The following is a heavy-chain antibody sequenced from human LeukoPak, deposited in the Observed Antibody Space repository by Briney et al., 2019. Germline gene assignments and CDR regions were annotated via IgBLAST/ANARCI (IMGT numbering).Heavy chain of an antibody. CDR2: ISSNSGST. D-gene: IGHD2/OR15-2a*01. CDR3: AKVGPCTTYSCSDSIDY. V-gene: IGHV3-23*01. J-gene: IGHJ4*02. Sequence: PGGSLRLSCAASGFTFSSYGMSWVRQAPGKGLEWVSAISSNSGSTYYADSVKGRFTISRDNSKNTLYLQMNSLRAEDTAVHYCAKVGPCTTYSCSDSIDYWGQGTLVTVSS. CDR1: GFTFSSYG.